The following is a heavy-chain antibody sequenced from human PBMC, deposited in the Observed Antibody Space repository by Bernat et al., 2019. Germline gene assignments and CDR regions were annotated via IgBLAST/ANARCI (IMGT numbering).Heavy chain of an antibody. J-gene: IGHJ3*02. D-gene: IGHD6-13*01. V-gene: IGHV3-30*18. CDR1: GFTFSSYG. CDR3: AKDYLEQQLPLGAFDI. CDR2: ISYDGSNK. Sequence: QVQLVESGGGVVQPGRSLRLSCAASGFTFSSYGMHWVRQAPGKGLEWVAVISYDGSNKYYADSVKGRFTISRDNSKNTLYLQMNSLRAEDTAVYYCAKDYLEQQLPLGAFDIWGQGTMVTVSS.